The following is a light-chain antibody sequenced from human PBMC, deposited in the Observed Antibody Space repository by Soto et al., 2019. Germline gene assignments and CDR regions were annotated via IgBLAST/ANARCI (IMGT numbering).Light chain of an antibody. V-gene: IGKV3-20*01. CDR1: QSVSRH. CDR3: QQYGSSPLT. Sequence: EIVLTQSPATLSLSPGERATLSCRASQSVSRHLAWYQQKPGQAPRLLIYDASNRATGIPARFSGSGSGTDFTLTISRLEPEDFAVYYCQQYGSSPLTFXGGTKADIK. J-gene: IGKJ4*01. CDR2: DAS.